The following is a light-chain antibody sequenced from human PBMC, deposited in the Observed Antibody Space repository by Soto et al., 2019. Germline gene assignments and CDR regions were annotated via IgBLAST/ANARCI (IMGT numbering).Light chain of an antibody. V-gene: IGKV3-15*01. CDR1: QSVRSH. J-gene: IGKJ5*01. CDR2: GAS. Sequence: IVMTQSPATLSVSPGEGVTLSCRASQSVRSHLAWHQQKPGQPPRLLIYGASTRATGIPARFSGSGFGTEFTLTISSLQSEDFAVYYCQQYKNWPLFGQGTRLEIK. CDR3: QQYKNWPL.